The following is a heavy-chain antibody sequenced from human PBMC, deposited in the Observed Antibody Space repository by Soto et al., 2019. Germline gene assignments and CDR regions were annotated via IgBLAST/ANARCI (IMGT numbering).Heavy chain of an antibody. D-gene: IGHD2-15*01. V-gene: IGHV4-39*02. J-gene: IGHJ4*02. CDR3: ARKRGGYCDYLVVYYFDY. CDR2: IYYSGST. Sequence: QLQLQESGPGLVKPSETLSLTCTVSGGSISSGSYYWGWVRQPPGKGLEWIGSIYYSGSTYYNPSLKSQLTISVDTSKSHFSQKLKSVTAADTAVYYCARKRGGYCDYLVVYYFDYWGQGTLVTVSS. CDR1: GGSISSGSYY.